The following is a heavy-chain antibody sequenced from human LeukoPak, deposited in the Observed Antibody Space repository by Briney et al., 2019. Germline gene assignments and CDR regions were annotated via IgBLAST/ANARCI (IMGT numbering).Heavy chain of an antibody. J-gene: IGHJ1*01. CDR1: GDSVSSNSAA. CDR2: TYYRSKWST. CDR3: ASSLDTAVIY. D-gene: IGHD5-18*01. V-gene: IGHV6-1*01. Sequence: SQTLSLTCAISGDSVSSNSAAWNWIRQSPSRGLEWLGRTYYRSKWSTDYAVSVKSRITINADTSKNQLSLQLNSVTPEDTAVYYCASSLDTAVIYRGQGTLVTVSS.